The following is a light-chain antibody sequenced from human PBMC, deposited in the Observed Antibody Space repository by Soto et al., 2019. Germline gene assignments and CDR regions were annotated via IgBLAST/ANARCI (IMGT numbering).Light chain of an antibody. Sequence: EIVLTQSPATLSLSPGERATLSCRASQSVSSYLAWYQQKPGQAPRLLIYDASNRSTGIPARFSGSGSETVFTLTISSLEPEDFAVYYCQQRSNWPPKFTFGPGTKVDIK. CDR3: QQRSNWPPKFT. J-gene: IGKJ3*01. V-gene: IGKV3-11*01. CDR2: DAS. CDR1: QSVSSY.